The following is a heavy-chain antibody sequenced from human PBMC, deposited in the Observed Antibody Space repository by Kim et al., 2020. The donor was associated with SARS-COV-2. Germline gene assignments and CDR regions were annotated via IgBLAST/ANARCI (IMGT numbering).Heavy chain of an antibody. J-gene: IGHJ4*02. Sequence: GGSLRLSCAASGFTFSSYGMHWVRQAPGRGLEWVAVISYDGSNKYYADSVKGRFTISRDNSKNTLYLQMNSLRAEDTAVYYCAKGGTEYYYDSSGSGPRYYFDYWGQGTLVTVSS. CDR1: GFTFSSYG. D-gene: IGHD3-22*01. CDR3: AKGGTEYYYDSSGSGPRYYFDY. CDR2: ISYDGSNK. V-gene: IGHV3-30*18.